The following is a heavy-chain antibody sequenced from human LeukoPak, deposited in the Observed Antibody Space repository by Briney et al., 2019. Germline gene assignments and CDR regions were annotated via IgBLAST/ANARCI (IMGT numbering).Heavy chain of an antibody. CDR2: IYTSGST. D-gene: IGHD2-2*01. V-gene: IGHV4-4*07. J-gene: IGHJ4*02. CDR1: GGSISSYY. Sequence: SETLSLTCTVSGGSISSYYWSWIRQPAGKGLEWIGRIYTSGSTNYNPSLKSRVTMSVDTSKNQFSLNLTSVTAADTAVYYCARDSCSSNSCSFDFWGQGTLVTVSS. CDR3: ARDSCSSNSCSFDF.